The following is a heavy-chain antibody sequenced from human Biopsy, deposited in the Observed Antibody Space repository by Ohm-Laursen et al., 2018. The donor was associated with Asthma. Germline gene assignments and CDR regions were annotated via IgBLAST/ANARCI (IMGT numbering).Heavy chain of an antibody. CDR3: AREVLWFGESTNPGGMDV. V-gene: IGHV1-2*04. Sequence: GASVKVSCKVSGYTFTGYYMHWVRQAPGQGLEWMGWINPNSGGTNYAQKFQGWVTTTRDTSISTAYMGLSRLRSDDTAVYYCAREVLWFGESTNPGGMDVWGQGTTVTVSS. CDR2: INPNSGGT. J-gene: IGHJ6*02. D-gene: IGHD3-10*01. CDR1: GYTFTGYY.